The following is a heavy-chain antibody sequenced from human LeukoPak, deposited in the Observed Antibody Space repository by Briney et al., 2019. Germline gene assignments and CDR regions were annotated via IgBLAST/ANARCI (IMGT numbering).Heavy chain of an antibody. CDR2: IHPSGML. CDR3: SRGLDSKKLGY. Sequence: SQTLSLACTVSGASFNSDDQYWNWIRQSPGKGLEWIGSIHPSGMLYNNPSLESRVTMSRDTSKNQFSLNLNSVTAAETAVYFCSRGLDSKKLGYWGQGILVTVSS. V-gene: IGHV4-31*03. CDR1: GASFNSDDQY. J-gene: IGHJ4*02. D-gene: IGHD3-22*01.